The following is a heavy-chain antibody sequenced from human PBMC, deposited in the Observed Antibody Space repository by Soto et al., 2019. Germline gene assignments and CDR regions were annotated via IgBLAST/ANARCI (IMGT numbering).Heavy chain of an antibody. Sequence: GGSLRLSCAASGFTFSSYGMHWVRQAPGKGLEWVAVIWYDGSNKYYADSVKGRFTISRDNSKNTLYLQMNSLRAEDTAVYYCAREMSDIAVAGYFDYWGQGTLVTVSS. CDR3: AREMSDIAVAGYFDY. V-gene: IGHV3-33*01. J-gene: IGHJ4*02. CDR1: GFTFSSYG. D-gene: IGHD6-19*01. CDR2: IWYDGSNK.